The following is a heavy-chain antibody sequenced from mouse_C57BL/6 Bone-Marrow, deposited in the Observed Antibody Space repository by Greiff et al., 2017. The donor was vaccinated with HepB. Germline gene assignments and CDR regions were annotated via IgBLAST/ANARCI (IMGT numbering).Heavy chain of an antibody. V-gene: IGHV5-16*01. CDR2: INYDGSST. CDR1: GFTFSDYY. J-gene: IGHJ1*03. Sequence: EVQVVESEGGLVQPGRSMKLSCTASGFTFSDYYMAWVRQVPEKGLEWVANINYDGSSTYYLDSLKSRFIISRDNAKNILYLQMSSLKSEDTATYYCARDITTVVATGYFDVWGTGTTVTVSS. D-gene: IGHD1-1*01. CDR3: ARDITTVVATGYFDV.